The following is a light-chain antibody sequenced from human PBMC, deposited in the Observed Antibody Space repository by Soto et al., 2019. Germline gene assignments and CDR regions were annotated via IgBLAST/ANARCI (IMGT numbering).Light chain of an antibody. Sequence: DVLMAQSPLSLPVTLGQWASISCGSSQSVVYSDGNIYLNCFHQRPGQSPRRLIYKVSNRDSGVPDRFSGSGSGTDFTLKISRVEAEDVGVYYCMQGTHWPITFGGGTKVDIK. CDR3: MQGTHWPIT. CDR1: QSVVYSDGNIY. J-gene: IGKJ4*01. V-gene: IGKV2-30*01. CDR2: KVS.